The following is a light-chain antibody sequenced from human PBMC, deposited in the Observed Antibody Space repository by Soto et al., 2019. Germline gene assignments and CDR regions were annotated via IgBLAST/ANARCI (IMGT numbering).Light chain of an antibody. J-gene: IGKJ5*01. V-gene: IGKV3-11*01. CDR3: QQRSNWTIT. Sequence: EIALTHAPSTLSTSALNIAALSCRASQSVSSYLAWYQQKPGQAPRLLIYDASNRATGIPARFSGSGSGTDFTLTISSLEPEDFAVYYCQQRSNWTITFGQGRRLEIK. CDR1: QSVSSY. CDR2: DAS.